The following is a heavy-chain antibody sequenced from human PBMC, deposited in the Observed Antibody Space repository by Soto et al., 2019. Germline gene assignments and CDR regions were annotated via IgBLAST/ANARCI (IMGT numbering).Heavy chain of an antibody. J-gene: IGHJ4*02. CDR1: GGSISSGGYY. Sequence: SETLSLTCTVSGGSISSGGYYWSWIRQHPGKGLEWIGYIYYSGSTYYNPSLKSRVTISVDTSKNQFSLKLSSVTAADTAVYYCARDRGPPYGIIDYWGQGTLVTVSS. CDR3: ARDRGPPYGIIDY. CDR2: IYYSGST. V-gene: IGHV4-31*03. D-gene: IGHD3-10*01.